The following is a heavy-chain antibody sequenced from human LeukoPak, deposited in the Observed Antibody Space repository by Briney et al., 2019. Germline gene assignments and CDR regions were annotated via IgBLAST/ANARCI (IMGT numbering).Heavy chain of an antibody. CDR1: GGSISSGGYY. CDR2: IYYSGST. CDR3: ARDSSSWYRWGYYYGMDV. J-gene: IGHJ6*02. D-gene: IGHD6-13*01. V-gene: IGHV4-31*03. Sequence: SETLSFTCTVSGGSISSGGYYWSWIRRHPGKGMEWIGYIYYSGSTYYNPSLKSRVTISVDTSKNQFSLKLSSVTAADTAVYYCARDSSSWYRWGYYYGMDVWGQGTTVTFSS.